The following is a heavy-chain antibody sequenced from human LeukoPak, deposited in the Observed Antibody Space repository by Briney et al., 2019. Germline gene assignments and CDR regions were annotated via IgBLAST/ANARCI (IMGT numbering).Heavy chain of an antibody. D-gene: IGHD3-22*01. J-gene: IGHJ4*01. Sequence: GGSPRLSCAVSGFTANTHHMAWVRQAPGKHLEWVSVRQPGNVSYYADSVTGRFTTSTDTSKNTVYLQMTDLRVEDTALYYCARERDYDTYFDYWGQGTLVIVSS. V-gene: IGHV3-53*01. CDR3: ARERDYDTYFDY. CDR2: RQPGNVS. CDR1: GFTANTHH.